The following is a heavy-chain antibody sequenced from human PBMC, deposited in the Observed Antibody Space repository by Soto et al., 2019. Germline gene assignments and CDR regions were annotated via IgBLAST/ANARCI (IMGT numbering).Heavy chain of an antibody. CDR2: IIPIFGTA. V-gene: IGHV1-69*13. J-gene: IGHJ5*02. CDR1: GGTFSSCA. Sequence: SVKVSCKASGGTFSSCAMSWVRQAPGQGLEWMGGIIPIFGTANYAQKFQGRVTITADESTSTAYTELSSLRSEDTAVYYCAKSDSYVNWFDPWGQGTLVTVSS. D-gene: IGHD5-18*01. CDR3: AKSDSYVNWFDP.